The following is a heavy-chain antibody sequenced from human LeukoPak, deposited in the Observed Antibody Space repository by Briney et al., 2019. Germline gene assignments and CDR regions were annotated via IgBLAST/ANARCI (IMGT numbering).Heavy chain of an antibody. D-gene: IGHD4-23*01. J-gene: IGHJ3*02. CDR3: ARDYLGGNPDAFDI. CDR2: IYYSGST. Sequence: SETLSLTCTVSGDSISSSSYCWGWNRQPPGREREWIGSIYYSGSTYYNPSLNSRVTISVDTSKNQFSLKLSSVTAADTAVYYCARDYLGGNPDAFDIWGQGTMVTVSS. V-gene: IGHV4-39*07. CDR1: GDSISSSSYC.